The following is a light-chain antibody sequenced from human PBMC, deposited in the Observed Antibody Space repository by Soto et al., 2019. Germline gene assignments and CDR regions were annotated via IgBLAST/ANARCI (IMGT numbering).Light chain of an antibody. J-gene: IGLJ2*01. CDR1: NIGSKS. Sequence: SSELTQTPSVSVAPGQTAMITCAGNNIGSKSVHWYQQKPGQAPVLVVHDDSDRPSGIPERFSGSKSGDMATLTISRVEAGDEADYYCQVWDGSSEHVVFGGGTQLTVL. CDR3: QVWDGSSEHVV. CDR2: DDS. V-gene: IGLV3-21*02.